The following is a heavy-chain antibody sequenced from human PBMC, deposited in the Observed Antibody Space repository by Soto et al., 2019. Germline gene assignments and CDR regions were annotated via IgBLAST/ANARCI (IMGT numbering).Heavy chain of an antibody. V-gene: IGHV4-39*01. CDR2: IYYSGST. J-gene: IGHJ4*02. D-gene: IGHD6-19*01. CDR1: GGSISSSSYY. CDR3: ARLVGSSGWSFDY. Sequence: SETLSLTCTVSGGSISSSSYYWGWIRQPPGKGLEWIGSIYYSGSTYYNPSLKSRVTISVDTSKNQFSLKLSSVTAADTAVYYCARLVGSSGWSFDYWGQGTLVTGSS.